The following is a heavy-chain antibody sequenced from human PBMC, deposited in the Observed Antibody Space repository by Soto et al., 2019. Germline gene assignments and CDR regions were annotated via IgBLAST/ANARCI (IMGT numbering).Heavy chain of an antibody. V-gene: IGHV3-74*01. J-gene: IGHJ6*02. CDR3: ARDWVDILTGLRGYYYYYGMDV. CDR2: INSDGSST. D-gene: IGHD3-9*01. Sequence: LRLSCAASGFTFSSYWMHWVRQAPGKGLVWVSRINSDGSSTSYADSVKGRFTISRDNAKNTLYLQMNSLRAEDTAVYYCARDWVDILTGLRGYYYYYGMDVWGQGTTVTVSS. CDR1: GFTFSSYW.